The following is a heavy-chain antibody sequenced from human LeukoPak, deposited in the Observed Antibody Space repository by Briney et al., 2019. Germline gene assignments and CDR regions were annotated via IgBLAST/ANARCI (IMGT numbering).Heavy chain of an antibody. Sequence: GGSLRLSCAASGFTFSDYSMTWVRQPPGRGLEWVSTIRVIPSVTFYADSVKGRFTISRDNANVYLQMNSLRAEDTATYHCAREYDSKGRFDNWGQGTLVTVSS. CDR2: IRVIPSVT. J-gene: IGHJ4*02. CDR1: GFTFSDYS. CDR3: AREYDSKGRFDN. D-gene: IGHD3-22*01. V-gene: IGHV3-21*01.